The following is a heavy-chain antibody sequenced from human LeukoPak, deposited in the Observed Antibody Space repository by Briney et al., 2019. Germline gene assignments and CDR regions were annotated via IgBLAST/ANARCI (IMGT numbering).Heavy chain of an antibody. CDR1: GGSISSSSYY. D-gene: IGHD6-13*01. Sequence: SETLSLTCSVSGGSISSSSYYRGCIRQPPGKGLEWLGSIYYSGSTYYNPSLKSRVTISVDTSKNQFSLKLSSVTAADTAVYYCARTPTTYSSSWYLDPWGQGTLVTVSS. CDR2: IYYSGST. V-gene: IGHV4-39*01. CDR3: ARTPTTYSSSWYLDP. J-gene: IGHJ5*02.